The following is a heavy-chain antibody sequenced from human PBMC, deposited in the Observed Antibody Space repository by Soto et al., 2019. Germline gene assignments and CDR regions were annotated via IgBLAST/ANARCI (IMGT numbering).Heavy chain of an antibody. Sequence: GGSLRLSCAVSGFTFSSYTMNWIRQAPGKGLEWVSSISSSSYIYYADSVKGRFTIYRDNAKNSLYLQMNSLRAEDTVVYYCARVPYCSTTSCYEEAADYWGQGTLVTVSS. CDR3: ARVPYCSTTSCYEEAADY. D-gene: IGHD2-2*01. CDR1: GFTFSSYT. V-gene: IGHV3-21*01. J-gene: IGHJ4*02. CDR2: ISSSSYI.